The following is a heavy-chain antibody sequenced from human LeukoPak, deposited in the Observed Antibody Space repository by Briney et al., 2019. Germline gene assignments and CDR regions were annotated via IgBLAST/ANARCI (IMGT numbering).Heavy chain of an antibody. CDR1: GGSTSSNIYY. V-gene: IGHV4-39*07. CDR2: IYYSGST. J-gene: IGHJ4*02. D-gene: IGHD3-22*01. CDR3: ARVMDYYDGSGYPPPAAADY. Sequence: SETLSLTCTVSGGSTSSNIYYWGWIRQPPGKGLEWIGSIYYSGSTYYNPSLKSRVAISVDTSKNQFSLKLSSVTAADTAVYYCARVMDYYDGSGYPPPAAADYWGQGTLVTVSS.